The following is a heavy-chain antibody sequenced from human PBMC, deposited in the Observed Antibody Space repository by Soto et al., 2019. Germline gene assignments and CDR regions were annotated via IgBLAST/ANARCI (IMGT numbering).Heavy chain of an antibody. CDR2: VYHSGST. CDR3: ARDGVYCSSSSCQDFYYYGMDV. V-gene: IGHV4-30-2*01. D-gene: IGHD2-2*01. CDR1: GGSISSGGYS. Sequence: NPSETLSLTCAVSGGSISSGGYSWSWIRQPPGKGLEWIGYVYHSGSTYYNPSLKSRVTVSVDGSKNQFSLKLSSVTAADTAVYYCARDGVYCSSSSCQDFYYYGMDVWGQGTTVTVSS. J-gene: IGHJ6*02.